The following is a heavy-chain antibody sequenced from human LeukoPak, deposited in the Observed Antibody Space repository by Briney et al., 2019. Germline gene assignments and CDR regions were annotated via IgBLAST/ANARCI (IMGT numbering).Heavy chain of an antibody. CDR2: TSSSSYI. CDR3: AWIYRAFDI. D-gene: IGHD2-2*03. Sequence: GGSLRLSCAASGFTFSSYSMNWVRQAPGKGLEWVSSTSSSSYIYYADSVKGRFTISRDNAKNSLYLQMNSLRAEDTAVYYCAWIYRAFDIWGQGTMVTVSS. J-gene: IGHJ3*02. V-gene: IGHV3-21*01. CDR1: GFTFSSYS.